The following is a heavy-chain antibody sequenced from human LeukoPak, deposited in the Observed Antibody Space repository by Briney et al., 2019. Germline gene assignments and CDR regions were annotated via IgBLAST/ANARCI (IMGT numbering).Heavy chain of an antibody. V-gene: IGHV3-11*01. CDR3: AKIPYDSSAYYYFDY. J-gene: IGHJ4*02. CDR2: ISLSGSTI. D-gene: IGHD3-22*01. Sequence: TGGSLRLSCAASGFTFSDYYMSWIRQAPGKGLEWVSYISLSGSTIHYTDSVKGRFTISRDNSKNTLYLQMNSLRAEDTAVYYCAKIPYDSSAYYYFDYWGQGTLVTVSS. CDR1: GFTFSDYY.